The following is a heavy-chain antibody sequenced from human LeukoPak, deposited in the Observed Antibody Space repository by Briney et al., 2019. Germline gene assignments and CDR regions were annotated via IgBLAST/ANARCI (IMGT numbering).Heavy chain of an antibody. V-gene: IGHV4-59*01. D-gene: IGHD1-26*01. Sequence: SETLPLTCSVSGGSTSSYYWSWIRQSPGKGLEWIGYIYHSGSTNYNPSLKSRVTISVDTSKNQFSLKLSSVTAADTAVYYCASYSGSLLDYWGQGILVTVSS. J-gene: IGHJ4*02. CDR1: GGSTSSYY. CDR2: IYHSGST. CDR3: ASYSGSLLDY.